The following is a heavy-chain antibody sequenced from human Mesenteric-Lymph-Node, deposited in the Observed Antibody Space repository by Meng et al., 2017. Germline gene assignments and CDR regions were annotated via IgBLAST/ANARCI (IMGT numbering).Heavy chain of an antibody. J-gene: IGHJ4*02. CDR3: AGSSGPESYYLL. CDR1: GFTFSSYA. CDR2: ISYDGSNK. Sequence: GESLKISCAASGFTFSSYAMHWVRQAPGKGLEWVAVISYDGSNKYYADSVKGRFTISRDNSKNTLFLQMNSLRAEDTAVYYCAGSSGPESYYLLWGQGTLVTVSS. D-gene: IGHD3-10*01. V-gene: IGHV3-30*04.